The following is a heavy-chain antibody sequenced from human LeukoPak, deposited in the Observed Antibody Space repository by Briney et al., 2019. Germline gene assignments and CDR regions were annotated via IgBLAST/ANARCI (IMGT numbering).Heavy chain of an antibody. CDR1: AFIFSGHW. V-gene: IGHV3-30-3*01. D-gene: IGHD4-17*01. CDR2: ISYDGSNK. Sequence: GGSLRLSCEGSAFIFSGHWMNWVRQAPGKGLEGVTVISYDGSNKYYADSVKGRFTISRDNSKNTLYLQMNSLRAEDTAVYYCARETGGAIGSTDFDYWGQGTLVTVSS. J-gene: IGHJ4*02. CDR3: ARETGGAIGSTDFDY.